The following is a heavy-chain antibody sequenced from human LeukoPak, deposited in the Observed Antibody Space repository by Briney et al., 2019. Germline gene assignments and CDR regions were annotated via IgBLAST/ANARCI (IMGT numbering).Heavy chain of an antibody. J-gene: IGHJ6*02. CDR2: INAGNGNT. D-gene: IGHD1-26*01. Sequence: ASEEVSCKASGYTFTSYAMHWVRQAPGQRLEWMGWINAGNGNTKYSQKFQGRVTITRDTSASTAYMELSSLRSDDTAVYYCARVRGTYGMDVWGQGTTVTVS. CDR1: GYTFTSYA. V-gene: IGHV1-3*01. CDR3: ARVRGTYGMDV.